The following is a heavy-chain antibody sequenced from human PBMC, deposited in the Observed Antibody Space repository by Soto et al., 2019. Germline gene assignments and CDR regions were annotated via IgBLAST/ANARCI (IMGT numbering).Heavy chain of an antibody. CDR2: IIPILGIA. CDR1: GGTFSSYT. CDR3: ARSGIAVAGRLDY. V-gene: IGHV1-69*02. J-gene: IGHJ4*02. Sequence: SVKVSCKASGGTFSSYTISWVRQAPGQGLEWMGRIIPILGIANYAQKFQGRVTITADKSTSTAYMELSSLRSEDTAVYYCARSGIAVAGRLDYWGQGTLVTVSS. D-gene: IGHD6-19*01.